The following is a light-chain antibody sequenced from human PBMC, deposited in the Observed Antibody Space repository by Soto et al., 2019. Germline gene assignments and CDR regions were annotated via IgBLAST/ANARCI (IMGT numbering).Light chain of an antibody. CDR3: SSYTSSSTLGYV. Sequence: QSALTQPASVSGSPGQSITISCTGTSSDVGGYNYVSWYQQHPGKAPKLMIYDVSNRPSGVSNRFSGSKSGNTDSLTISGLQAEDEADYYCSSYTSSSTLGYVFGTGTKLTVL. CDR2: DVS. CDR1: SSDVGGYNY. J-gene: IGLJ1*01. V-gene: IGLV2-14*01.